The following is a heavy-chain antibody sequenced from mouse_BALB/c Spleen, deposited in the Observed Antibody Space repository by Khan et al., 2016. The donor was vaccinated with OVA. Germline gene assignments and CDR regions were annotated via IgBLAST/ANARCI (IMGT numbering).Heavy chain of an antibody. CDR3: ARQPYYHYNIMDY. Sequence: VQLQESGPGLAAPSQNLSITCTISGFSLTNYGVHWIRQPPGKGLEWLVVIWSDGSTTYNSALQSRLTITKDNSQSQVFLKMNGLQTDDTAIYFCARQPYYHYNIMDYWGQGTSVTVSS. D-gene: IGHD2-10*01. V-gene: IGHV2-6-1*01. J-gene: IGHJ4*01. CDR2: IWSDGST. CDR1: GFSLTNYG.